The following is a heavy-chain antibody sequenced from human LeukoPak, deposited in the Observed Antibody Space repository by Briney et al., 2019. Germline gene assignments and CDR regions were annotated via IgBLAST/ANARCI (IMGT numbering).Heavy chain of an antibody. D-gene: IGHD6-13*01. Sequence: GGSLRLSCAASGFTFSSYAMHWVRQAPGKGLEWVAVISYDGSNKYYADSVKGRFTISRDNAKNSLYLQMNSLRAEDTAVYYCARDVSSSWYLHFDYWGQGTLVTVSS. CDR3: ARDVSSSWYLHFDY. J-gene: IGHJ4*02. CDR1: GFTFSSYA. V-gene: IGHV3-30*04. CDR2: ISYDGSNK.